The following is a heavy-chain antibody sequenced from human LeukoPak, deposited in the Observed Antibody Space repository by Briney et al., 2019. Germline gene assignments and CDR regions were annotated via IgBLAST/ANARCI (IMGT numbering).Heavy chain of an antibody. D-gene: IGHD3-10*01. V-gene: IGHV3-30-3*01. CDR3: ARGGYGSALNYFDY. CDR1: GFTFSSYA. Sequence: GGSLRLSCAASGFTFSSYAMHWVRQAPGEGLEWVAVISYDGSNKYYADSVKGRFTISRDNSKNTLYLQMNSLRAEDTAVYYCARGGYGSALNYFDYWGQGTLVTVSS. J-gene: IGHJ4*02. CDR2: ISYDGSNK.